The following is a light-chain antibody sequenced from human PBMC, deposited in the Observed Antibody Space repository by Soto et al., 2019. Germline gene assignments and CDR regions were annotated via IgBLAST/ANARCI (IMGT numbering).Light chain of an antibody. CDR3: QQDGSSPLT. Sequence: VLTQSPGTQYLSPGERATLSCRANQNLGDGRLAWYQQKPGQPPTLLIYDASTRATGIPDRFSGSGSGTDFTLTISRLDPEDFAVYYCQQDGSSPLTFGGGTKVDIK. CDR2: DAS. CDR1: QNLGDGR. V-gene: IGKV3-20*01. J-gene: IGKJ4*01.